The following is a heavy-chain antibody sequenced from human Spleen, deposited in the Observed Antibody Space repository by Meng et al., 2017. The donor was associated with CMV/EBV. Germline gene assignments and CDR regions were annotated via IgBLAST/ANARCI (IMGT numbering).Heavy chain of an antibody. V-gene: IGHV4-34*01. Sequence: KGLEWIGEINHGGSTNYNPSLTSRVTISVDTSNNEISLRLSSVTAADTAVYYCAKSSSRRFVSGSYRDKMLAFSNPKKFYFHSGMGFWGQGTTVTVSS. D-gene: IGHD3-16*02. CDR3: AKSSSRRFVSGSYRDKMLAFSNPKKFYFHSGMGF. J-gene: IGHJ6*02. CDR2: INHGGST.